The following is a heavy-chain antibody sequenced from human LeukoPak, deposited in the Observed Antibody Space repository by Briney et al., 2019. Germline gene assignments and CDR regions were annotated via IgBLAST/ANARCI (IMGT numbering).Heavy chain of an antibody. Sequence: GESLKISCKGSGYSFTSYWIGWVRQMPGKGLEWMGIIYPGDSDTRYSASFQGQVTISADKSISTAYLQWSSLKASDTAMYYCARHDGYSFRFRYYYYGMDVWGQGTTVAVSS. J-gene: IGHJ6*02. CDR3: ARHDGYSFRFRYYYYGMDV. CDR1: GYSFTSYW. D-gene: IGHD5-24*01. V-gene: IGHV5-51*01. CDR2: IYPGDSDT.